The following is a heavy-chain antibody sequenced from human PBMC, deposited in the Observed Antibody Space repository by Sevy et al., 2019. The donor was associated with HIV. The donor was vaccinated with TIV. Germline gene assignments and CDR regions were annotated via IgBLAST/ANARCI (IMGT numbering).Heavy chain of an antibody. J-gene: IGHJ5*02. V-gene: IGHV4-61*01. D-gene: IGHD3-22*01. CDR2: IYYSGRP. CDR1: GGSVSSGSYY. CDR3: ARDYYDSSGYYGNWFDP. Sequence: SETLSLTCTVSGGSVSSGSYYWSWIRQPPGKGLEWIGDIYYSGRPNYNPSLKSRVTISVDTSKNQFSLKLSSVTAADTAVYYCARDYYDSSGYYGNWFDPWGQGTLVTVSS.